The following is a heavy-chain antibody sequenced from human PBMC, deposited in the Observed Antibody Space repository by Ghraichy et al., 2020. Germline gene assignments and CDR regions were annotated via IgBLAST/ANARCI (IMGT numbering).Heavy chain of an antibody. Sequence: SQTLSLTCAISGDSVSSNSAAWNWIRQSPSRGLEWLGRTYYRSKWYNDYAVSVKSRITINPDTSKNQFSLQLNSVTPEDTAVYYCARGGDEESYYDSSGGQDYYYGMDVWGQGTTVTVSS. CDR3: ARGGDEESYYDSSGGQDYYYGMDV. V-gene: IGHV6-1*01. CDR1: GDSVSSNSAA. CDR2: TYYRSKWYN. J-gene: IGHJ6*02. D-gene: IGHD3-22*01.